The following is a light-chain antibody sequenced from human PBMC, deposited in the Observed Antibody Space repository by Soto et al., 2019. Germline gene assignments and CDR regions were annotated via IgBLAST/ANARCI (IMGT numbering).Light chain of an antibody. Sequence: QAVVTQPHSVSGTPGQRVTISCSGSSSNIGTNTVHWFQQLPGTAPKVLIYRTDQRPSGVPERFSGSKSGTSASLAISELQSEDEADYYCAAWDDSLNGHVFGTGTKVTVL. CDR3: AAWDDSLNGHV. CDR1: SSNIGTNT. CDR2: RTD. J-gene: IGLJ1*01. V-gene: IGLV1-44*01.